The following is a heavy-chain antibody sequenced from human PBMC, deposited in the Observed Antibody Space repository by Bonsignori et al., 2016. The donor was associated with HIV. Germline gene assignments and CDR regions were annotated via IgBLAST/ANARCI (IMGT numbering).Heavy chain of an antibody. J-gene: IGHJ4*02. Sequence: WIRQPPGKGLEWVGFIRSKAYGGTTEYAASVKGRFTISRDDSKSIAYLQMNSLKTEDTAVYYCTREKAKPLKFDYWGQGTLVTVSS. CDR3: TREKAKPLKFDY. V-gene: IGHV3-49*02. CDR2: IRSKAYGGTT.